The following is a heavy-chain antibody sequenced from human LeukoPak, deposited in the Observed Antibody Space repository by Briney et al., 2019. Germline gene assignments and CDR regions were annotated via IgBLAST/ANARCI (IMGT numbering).Heavy chain of an antibody. CDR2: IYYSGST. D-gene: IGHD3-22*01. CDR3: ARDRYYYDSSGYNWFDP. Sequence: SETLSLTCTVSGGSISSSSYYWGWIRQPPGKGLEWIGYIYYSGSTNYNPSLKSRVTISVDTSKNQFSLKLSSVTAADTAVYYCARDRYYYDSSGYNWFDPWGQGTLVTVSS. V-gene: IGHV4-61*01. CDR1: GGSISSSSYY. J-gene: IGHJ5*02.